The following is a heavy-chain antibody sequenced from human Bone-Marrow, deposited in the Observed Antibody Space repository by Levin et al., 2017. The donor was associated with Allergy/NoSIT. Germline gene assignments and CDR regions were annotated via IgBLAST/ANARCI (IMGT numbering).Heavy chain of an antibody. CDR2: IYSGGST. J-gene: IGHJ4*02. D-gene: IGHD6-13*01. V-gene: IGHV3-66*01. CDR3: ARGGGSSSWYGY. Sequence: LSLPCAASGFSVSSYYMSWVRQAPGKGLEWVSVIYSGGSTYYADSVKGRFTISRDDPKNTLFLQMNNLRAEDTSVYYCARGGGSSSWYGYWGQGTLVTVSS. CDR1: GFSVSSYY.